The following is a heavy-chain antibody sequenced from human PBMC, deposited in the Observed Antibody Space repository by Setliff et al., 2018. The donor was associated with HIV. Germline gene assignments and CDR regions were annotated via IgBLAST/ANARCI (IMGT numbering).Heavy chain of an antibody. Sequence: SETLSLTCIVSGGSIGSYYWSWIRQSPEKGLEWIGEINHSGSTNYNPSLKSRVTMSVDTSKNQFSLKLSSVTAADTAVYYCARGGGYDRSGYYPFDYWGQGTPVTVSS. CDR1: GGSIGSYY. J-gene: IGHJ4*02. CDR2: INHSGST. V-gene: IGHV4-34*01. CDR3: ARGGGYDRSGYYPFDY. D-gene: IGHD3-22*01.